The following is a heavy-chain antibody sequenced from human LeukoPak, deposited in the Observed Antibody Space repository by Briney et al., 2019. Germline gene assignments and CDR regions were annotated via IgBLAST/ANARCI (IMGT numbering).Heavy chain of an antibody. Sequence: ASVKVSCKASVYTFTSYYMHWVRQAPGQGLEWMGIINPSGGSTSYAQKFQGRVTMTRDMSTSTVYMELSSVTAADTAVYYCAREMRDCSSTSCYAVIDYWGQGTLVTVSS. J-gene: IGHJ4*02. V-gene: IGHV1-46*01. D-gene: IGHD2-2*01. CDR3: AREMRDCSSTSCYAVIDY. CDR1: VYTFTSYY. CDR2: INPSGGST.